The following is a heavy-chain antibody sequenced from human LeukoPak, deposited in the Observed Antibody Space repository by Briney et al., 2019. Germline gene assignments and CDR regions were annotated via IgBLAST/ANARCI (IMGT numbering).Heavy chain of an antibody. J-gene: IGHJ4*02. V-gene: IGHV3-64D*09. CDR2: ISSIGGST. D-gene: IGHD6-19*01. CDR3: AGYSSGWYMVY. CDR1: GFTFSSYA. Sequence: GGSLRLSCAASGFTFSSYAMHWVRQAPGKGLEYVSVISSIGGSTYYADSVKGRFTISRDNSKNTLYLQMSSLRAEDTAVYYCAGYSSGWYMVYWGQGTLVTVSS.